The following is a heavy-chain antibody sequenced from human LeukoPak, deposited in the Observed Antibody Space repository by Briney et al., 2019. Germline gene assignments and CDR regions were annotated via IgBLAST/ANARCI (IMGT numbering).Heavy chain of an antibody. CDR3: ARDHGGYYYRLGDY. CDR1: GFTFSSYV. V-gene: IGHV3-48*04. CDR2: ISSSSDTI. D-gene: IGHD3-22*01. J-gene: IGHJ4*02. Sequence: GGSLRLSCAPSGFTFSSYVMDWVRQAPGKGREWVSYISSSSDTIYYADSVKGRFTSSRDDAKNSLYLQMYSLRAEDTAVYYCARDHGGYYYRLGDYWGQGTLVTVSS.